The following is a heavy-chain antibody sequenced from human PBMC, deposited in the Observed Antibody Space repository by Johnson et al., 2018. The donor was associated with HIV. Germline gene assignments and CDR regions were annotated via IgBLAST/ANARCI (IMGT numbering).Heavy chain of an antibody. J-gene: IGHJ3*02. D-gene: IGHD1-1*01. CDR2: ISGSGGST. V-gene: IGHV3-23*04. Sequence: VQLVESGGGVVQPGGSLRLSCAASGFTFSSYAMSWVRQAPGKGLEWVSAISGSGGSTYYADSVKGRFTISRDNSKNTLYLQMNSLRAEDTAVDYCAGAPGAGANPGTGSNDAFDIWGQGTMVSVSS. CDR3: AGAPGAGANPGTGSNDAFDI. CDR1: GFTFSSYA.